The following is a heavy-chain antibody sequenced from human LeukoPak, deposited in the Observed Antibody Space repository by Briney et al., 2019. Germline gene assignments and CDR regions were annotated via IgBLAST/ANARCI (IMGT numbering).Heavy chain of an antibody. J-gene: IGHJ4*02. CDR1: GFTFSSYS. CDR2: IVSSSSTT. Sequence: GGSLRLSCAGSGFTFSSYSMNWVRQAPGKGLEWVSYIVSSSSTTYYADSVKGRFTISRDNAKNSLYLQMNSLRAEDTAVYYCARGRLMGSGLPAIDYWGQGTLVTVSS. CDR3: ARGRLMGSGLPAIDY. D-gene: IGHD3-10*01. V-gene: IGHV3-48*01.